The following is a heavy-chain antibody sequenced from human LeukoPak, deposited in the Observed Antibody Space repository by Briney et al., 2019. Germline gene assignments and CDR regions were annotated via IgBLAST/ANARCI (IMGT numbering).Heavy chain of an antibody. D-gene: IGHD3-10*01. V-gene: IGHV1-2*02. J-gene: IGHJ1*01. CDR2: LNPNSGGT. Sequence: GASVKVSCKASGYTFTGFCIHWVRQAPGQGLEWMGWLNPNSGGTNYAQNFQGRVTMTRDTSISTGYMELSRLRSDDTAVYYCARDLDNYSGSGSYYNGVPLFQHWGQGTLVTVSS. CDR1: GYTFTGFC. CDR3: ARDLDNYSGSGSYYNGVPLFQH.